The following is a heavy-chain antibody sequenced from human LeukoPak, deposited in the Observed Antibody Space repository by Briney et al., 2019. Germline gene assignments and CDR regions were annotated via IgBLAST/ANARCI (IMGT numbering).Heavy chain of an antibody. CDR2: IKSKTDGGTT. D-gene: IGHD3-22*01. V-gene: IGHV3-15*07. CDR3: TTVSSYDSSGYYTYYYYGMDV. CDR1: GFTFSVHP. Sequence: PGGSLRLSCAASGFTFSVHPMNWVRQAPGKGLEWVGRIKSKTDGGTTDYAAPVKGRFTISRDDSKNTLYLQMNSLKTEDTAVYYCTTVSSYDSSGYYTYYYYGMDVWGQGTTVTVSS. J-gene: IGHJ6*02.